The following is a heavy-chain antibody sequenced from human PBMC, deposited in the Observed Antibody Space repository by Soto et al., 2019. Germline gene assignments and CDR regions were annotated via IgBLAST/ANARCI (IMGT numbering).Heavy chain of an antibody. CDR3: ARGPRGYSAKVGA. D-gene: IGHD5-12*01. CDR1: GGSFSGYY. Sequence: SETLSLTCAVYGGSFSGYYWSWIRQPPGKGLEWIGEINHSGSTNYNPSLKSRVTISVDTSKNQFSLKLSSVTAADTAVYYCARGPRGYSAKVGAWGQRTLVTVSS. J-gene: IGHJ5*02. CDR2: INHSGST. V-gene: IGHV4-34*01.